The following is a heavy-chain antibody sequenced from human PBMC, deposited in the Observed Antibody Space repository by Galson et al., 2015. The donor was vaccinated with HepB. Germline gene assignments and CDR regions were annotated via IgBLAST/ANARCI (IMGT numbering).Heavy chain of an antibody. CDR2: IIPIFGTA. D-gene: IGHD3-22*01. CDR1: GGTFSSYA. CDR3: AGDAIHYYDSSGPSWFDP. J-gene: IGHJ5*02. V-gene: IGHV1-69*13. Sequence: PVKVSCKASGGTFSSYASSWVRQAPGQGLEWMGGIIPIFGTANYAQKFQGRVTITADESTSTAYMELSSLRSEDTAVYYCAGDAIHYYDSSGPSWFDPWGQGTLVTVSS.